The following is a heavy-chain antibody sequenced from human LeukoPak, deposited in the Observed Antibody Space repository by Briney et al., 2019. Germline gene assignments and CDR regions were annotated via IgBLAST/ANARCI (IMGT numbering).Heavy chain of an antibody. V-gene: IGHV3-48*04. Sequence: GGSLRLSCVASGFTFSQYSMNWVRQAPGKGLEWLAYISGRTSTIHYADSVRGRLTISRDNAKKSLYLEMNSLRGEDTGVYYCARLVGASTLIDYWGQGTLVTVSS. J-gene: IGHJ4*02. D-gene: IGHD1-26*01. CDR1: GFTFSQYS. CDR2: ISGRTSTI. CDR3: ARLVGASTLIDY.